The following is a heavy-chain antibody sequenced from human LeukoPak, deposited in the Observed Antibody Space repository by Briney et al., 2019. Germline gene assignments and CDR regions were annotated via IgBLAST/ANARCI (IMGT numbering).Heavy chain of an antibody. J-gene: IGHJ3*02. CDR2: IWYDGSNK. CDR1: GFTFSSYG. V-gene: IGHV3-33*01. D-gene: IGHD1-26*01. Sequence: PGGSLRLSCAASGFTFSSYGMHWVRQAPGKGLEWVAVIWYDGSNKYYADSVKGRFTISRDNSKNTLYLQMNSLRADDTAVYYCSSQTTYSGSYEDAFDTWGQGTMVTVSS. CDR3: SSQTTYSGSYEDAFDT.